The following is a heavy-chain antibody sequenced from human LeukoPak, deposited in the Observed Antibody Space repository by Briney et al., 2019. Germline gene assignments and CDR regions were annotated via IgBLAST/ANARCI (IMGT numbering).Heavy chain of an antibody. Sequence: QSGGSLRLSCAASGFTFSSYGMHWVRQAPGKGLEWVAVISYDGSNKYYADSVKGRFTISRDNSKNTLYLQMNSLRAEDTAVYYCAKVSRWFGEYYEHWGQGALVTVSS. CDR2: ISYDGSNK. CDR1: GFTFSSYG. J-gene: IGHJ4*02. CDR3: AKVSRWFGEYYEH. D-gene: IGHD3-10*01. V-gene: IGHV3-30*18.